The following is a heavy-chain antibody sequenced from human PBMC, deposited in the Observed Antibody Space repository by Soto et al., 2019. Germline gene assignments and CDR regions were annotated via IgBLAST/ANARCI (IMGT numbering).Heavy chain of an antibody. CDR2: ILYEGTND. Sequence: GGSMRPSCAASGFTFSDFTIHWVRHAPGKGLEWVAIILYEGTNDYYADSVKGRFTMSRDNSKNEVYLQMNSLRPEDTGLYYCASFDYGDSVYDYWGQGTLVTVSS. J-gene: IGHJ4*02. CDR3: ASFDYGDSVYDY. CDR1: GFTFSDFT. V-gene: IGHV3-30-3*01. D-gene: IGHD4-17*01.